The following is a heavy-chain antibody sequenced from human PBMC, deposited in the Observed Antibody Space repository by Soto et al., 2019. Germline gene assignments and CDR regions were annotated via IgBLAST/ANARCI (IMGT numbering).Heavy chain of an antibody. Sequence: QVQLVQSGAEVKKPGSSVKVSCKASGGTFSSYAISWVRQAPGQGLEWMGGIIPIFGTANYAQKFQGRVTITADESTSTAYMELSSLRSEDTAVYYCARDCSGGSCYSYDYYGMDVWGQGTTVTVSS. J-gene: IGHJ6*02. CDR3: ARDCSGGSCYSYDYYGMDV. D-gene: IGHD2-15*01. V-gene: IGHV1-69*12. CDR1: GGTFSSYA. CDR2: IIPIFGTA.